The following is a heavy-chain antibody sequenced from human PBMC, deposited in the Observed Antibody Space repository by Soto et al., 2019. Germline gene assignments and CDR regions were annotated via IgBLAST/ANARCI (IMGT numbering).Heavy chain of an antibody. Sequence: QVQLQESGPGLVKPSQTLSLTCTVSGGSISSGDYYWSWIRQPPGKGLEWIGYIYYSGSTYYNPSLKSRVTISVDTSKNQFSLKLSSVTAADTAVYYCARGTSSSSWMDYGMDVWGQGTTVTVSS. V-gene: IGHV4-30-4*01. J-gene: IGHJ6*02. D-gene: IGHD6-13*01. CDR2: IYYSGST. CDR1: GGSISSGDYY. CDR3: ARGTSSSSWMDYGMDV.